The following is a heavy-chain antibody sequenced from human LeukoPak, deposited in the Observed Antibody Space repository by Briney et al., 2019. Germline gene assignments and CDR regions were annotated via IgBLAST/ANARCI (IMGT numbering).Heavy chain of an antibody. CDR3: AKAELILNYYRYFGMDV. Sequence: PGGSLRLSCAASGFTFSSYAMSWVRQAPGKGLEWVSFISGSGDSTYYAASVKGRFTISRDNSKNTLYLQMNSLGAEDTAVYFCAKAELILNYYRYFGMDVWGQGTTVTVSS. V-gene: IGHV3-23*01. J-gene: IGHJ6*02. CDR2: ISGSGDST. D-gene: IGHD1-26*01. CDR1: GFTFSSYA.